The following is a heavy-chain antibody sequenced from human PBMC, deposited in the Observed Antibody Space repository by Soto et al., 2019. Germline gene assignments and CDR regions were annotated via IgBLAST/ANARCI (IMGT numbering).Heavy chain of an antibody. J-gene: IGHJ3*02. CDR2: IVVGSGNT. Sequence: SVKVSCKASGFTFTSSAVQWVRQARGQRLEWIGWIVVGSGNTNYAQKFQERVTITRDMSTSTAYMELSSLRSEDTAVYYCAXRGSYYDSLADPYAFDIWGQGTMVTVSS. D-gene: IGHD3-22*01. CDR1: GFTFTSSA. V-gene: IGHV1-58*01. CDR3: AXRGSYYDSLADPYAFDI.